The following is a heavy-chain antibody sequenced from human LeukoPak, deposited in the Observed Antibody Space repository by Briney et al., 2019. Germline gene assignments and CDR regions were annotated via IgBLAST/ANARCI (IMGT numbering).Heavy chain of an antibody. J-gene: IGHJ6*02. CDR3: ARAGWYYYGMDV. CDR2: ISSSSSYI. Sequence: GGSLRLSCAASGFTFSSYSMNWVRQAPGKGLEWVSPISSSSSYIYYADSVKGRFTISRDNAKNSLYLQMNSLRAEDTAVYYCARAGWYYYGMDVWGQGTTVTVSS. V-gene: IGHV3-21*01. CDR1: GFTFSSYS. D-gene: IGHD2-15*01.